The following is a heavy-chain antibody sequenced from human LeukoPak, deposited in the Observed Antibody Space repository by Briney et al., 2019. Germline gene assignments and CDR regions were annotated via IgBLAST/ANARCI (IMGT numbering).Heavy chain of an antibody. CDR1: GVTFISSG. Sequence: GGSLRLSCAASGVTFISSGMHLVRQAPGKGLEFVSAISINGRRTYYAKSLKGRFTIYRDISKNTLYLQMNSLRAEDTAVYYCARPHVLAYCGGDCYRGDDAFDIWGQGTMVTVSS. CDR2: ISINGRRT. D-gene: IGHD2-21*02. CDR3: ARPHVLAYCGGDCYRGDDAFDI. V-gene: IGHV3-64*01. J-gene: IGHJ3*02.